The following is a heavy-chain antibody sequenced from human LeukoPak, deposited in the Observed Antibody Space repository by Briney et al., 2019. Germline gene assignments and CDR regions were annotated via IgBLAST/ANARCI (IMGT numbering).Heavy chain of an antibody. CDR3: ARDAGYSSGPFDY. D-gene: IGHD6-19*01. V-gene: IGHV3-23*01. J-gene: IGHJ4*02. CDR2: INGSGGST. CDR1: GFAFSSYA. Sequence: PRESLRLSCAASGFAFSSYAMSWVRQAPGKGLEWVSDINGSGGSTYYADSVKGRFTISRDNAKNSLYLQMNSLRAEDTAVYYCARDAGYSSGPFDYWGQGTLVTVSS.